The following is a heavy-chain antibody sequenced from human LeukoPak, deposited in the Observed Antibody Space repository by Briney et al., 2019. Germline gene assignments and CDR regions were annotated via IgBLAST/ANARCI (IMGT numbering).Heavy chain of an antibody. CDR3: ARPRGRYYGSGSPFDY. CDR2: INSDGSST. J-gene: IGHJ4*02. CDR1: GFTFSSYW. Sequence: PGGSLRLSCAASGFTFSSYWMHWVRQAPGKGLVWVSRINSDGSSTSYADSVKGRFTISRDNAKNTLYLQMNSLRAEDTAVYYCARPRGRYYGSGSPFDYWGQGTLVTVSS. V-gene: IGHV3-74*01. D-gene: IGHD3-10*01.